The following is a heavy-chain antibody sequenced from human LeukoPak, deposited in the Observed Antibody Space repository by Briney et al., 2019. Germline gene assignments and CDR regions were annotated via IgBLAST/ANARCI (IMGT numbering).Heavy chain of an antibody. CDR1: GYTFTGYY. D-gene: IGHD5-24*01. J-gene: IGHJ3*02. Sequence: GASVKVSCKASGYTFTGYYMHWVRQAPGQGLEWMGWIDPNSGGTNYAQKFQGRVTMTRDTSISTAYMELSSLRSDDTAVYYCARHGYNNNAFDIWGQGTMVTVSS. CDR3: ARHGYNNNAFDI. V-gene: IGHV1-2*02. CDR2: IDPNSGGT.